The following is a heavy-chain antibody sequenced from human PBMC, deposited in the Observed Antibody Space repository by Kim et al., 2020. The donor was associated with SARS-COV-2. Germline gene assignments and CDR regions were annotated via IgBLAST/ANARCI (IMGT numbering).Heavy chain of an antibody. J-gene: IGHJ4*02. CDR3: ARVRWAAALDY. CDR2: IYYSGST. D-gene: IGHD6-13*01. V-gene: IGHV4-59*01. Sequence: SETLSLTCTVSGGSISSYYWSWIRQPPGKGLEWIGYIYYSGSTNYNPSLKSRVTISVDTSKNQFSLKLSSVTAADTAVYYCARVRWAAALDYWGQGTLVTVSS. CDR1: GGSISSYY.